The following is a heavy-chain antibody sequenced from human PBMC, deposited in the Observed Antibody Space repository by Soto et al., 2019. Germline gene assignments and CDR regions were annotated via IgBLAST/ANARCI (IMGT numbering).Heavy chain of an antibody. D-gene: IGHD4-17*01. V-gene: IGHV3-21*01. J-gene: IGHJ6*02. CDR2: IGSISSSS. CDR3: ARGPRKDYGDYVLYYYYGMVV. Sequence: EVQLVESGGGLVKPGGSLRLSCAASGFTFSDYSMNWVRQAPGKGLVWVSSIGSISSSSYYADSVEGRLTISRDNARNELFLQMKSVRVEDTGVYYCARGPRKDYGDYVLYYYYGMVVWGQGTTVTVS. CDR1: GFTFSDYS.